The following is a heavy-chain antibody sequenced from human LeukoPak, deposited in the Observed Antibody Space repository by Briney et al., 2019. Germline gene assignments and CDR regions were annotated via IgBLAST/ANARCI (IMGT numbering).Heavy chain of an antibody. CDR1: GGSISSSNNY. CDR3: ARTLGWASSRYPFDG. J-gene: IGHJ4*02. Sequence: PSETLSLTCTVSGGSISSSNNYWGWIRQPPGKGLEWIGSMYYSGNTDYNPSLKSRVTISVDTSKNQFSLKVNSVTAADTAVYYCARTLGWASSRYPFDGWGQGTLVTVSS. CDR2: MYYSGNT. V-gene: IGHV4-39*01. D-gene: IGHD3-16*02.